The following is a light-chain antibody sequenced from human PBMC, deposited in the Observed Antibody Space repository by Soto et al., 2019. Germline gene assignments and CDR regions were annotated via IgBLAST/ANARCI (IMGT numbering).Light chain of an antibody. Sequence: QSALTQPASASGSPGQSITISCTGTSSDVGGYNYVSWYQQHPGKAPKLMIYEVSNRPSGVSNRFSGSKSGNTASLTISGLQAEDEADYYCSPYTSSSTHVFGTGTKVTVL. CDR2: EVS. V-gene: IGLV2-14*01. CDR1: SSDVGGYNY. J-gene: IGLJ1*01. CDR3: SPYTSSSTHV.